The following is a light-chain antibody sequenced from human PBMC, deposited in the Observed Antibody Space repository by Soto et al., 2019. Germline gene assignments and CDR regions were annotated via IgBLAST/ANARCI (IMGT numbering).Light chain of an antibody. J-gene: IGKJ2*01. CDR1: QSVSSN. Sequence: EIVMTQSPATLSVSPGERATLSSRASQSVSSNLAWYQQKPGQAPRLLIYGASTRATGIPARFSGSGSGTEFTLTISSLQSEDFAVYYCQQYNNWPYTFGLGTKLEIK. V-gene: IGKV3-15*01. CDR3: QQYNNWPYT. CDR2: GAS.